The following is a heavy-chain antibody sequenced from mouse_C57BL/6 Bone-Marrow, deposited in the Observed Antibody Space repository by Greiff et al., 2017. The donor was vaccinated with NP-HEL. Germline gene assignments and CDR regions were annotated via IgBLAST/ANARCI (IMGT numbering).Heavy chain of an antibody. Sequence: EVNVVESGGGLVQPGGSMKLSCVASGFTFSNYWMNWVRQSPEQGLEWVAQIRLKSDNYATHYAESVKGRFTISRDDSKSSVYLQMTNLRAEDTVIYYCTGYCSIYYAMDYWGQGTSVTVSS. J-gene: IGHJ4*01. CDR1: GFTFSNYW. CDR3: TGYCSIYYAMDY. D-gene: IGHD1-1*01. CDR2: IRLKSDNYAT. V-gene: IGHV6-3*01.